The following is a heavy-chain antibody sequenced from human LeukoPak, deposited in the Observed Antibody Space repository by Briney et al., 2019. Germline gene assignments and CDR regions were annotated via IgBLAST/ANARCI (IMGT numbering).Heavy chain of an antibody. CDR1: GGSFSGYY. V-gene: IGHV4-34*01. CDR2: INHSGST. D-gene: IGHD3-9*01. Sequence: SETLPLTCAVYGGSFSGYYWSWIRQPPGKGLEWIGEINHSGSTNYNPSLKSRVTISVDTSKNQFSLKLSSVTAADTAVYYCARGPSYDILTGYYNKRSCDYWGQGTLVTVSS. CDR3: ARGPSYDILTGYYNKRSCDY. J-gene: IGHJ4*02.